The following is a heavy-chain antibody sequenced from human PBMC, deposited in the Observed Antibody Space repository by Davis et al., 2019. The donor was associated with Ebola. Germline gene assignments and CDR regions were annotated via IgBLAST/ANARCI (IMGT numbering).Heavy chain of an antibody. D-gene: IGHD6-13*01. CDR1: GGSISSSSYY. CDR3: ARQGGYSSSWFDY. J-gene: IGHJ4*02. CDR2: IYYSGST. Sequence: MPSETLSLTCTVSGGSISSSSYYWGWIRQPPGKGLEWIGSIYYSGSTYYNPSLKSRVTISVDTSKNQFSLKLSSVTAADTAVYYCARQGGYSSSWFDYWGQGTLVTVSS. V-gene: IGHV4-39*01.